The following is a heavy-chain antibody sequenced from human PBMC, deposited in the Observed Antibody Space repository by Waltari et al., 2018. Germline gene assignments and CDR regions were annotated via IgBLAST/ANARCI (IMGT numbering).Heavy chain of an antibody. V-gene: IGHV1-3*01. D-gene: IGHD6-13*01. Sequence: QVQLVQSGAAVKKPGASVKVSGKASGYTFTSYAMHWVRQAPGQRLEWMGWINAGNGNTKYSQKFQGRVTITRDTSASTAYMELSSLRSEDTAVYYCARDEARGSSSWSFDPWGQGTLVTVSS. CDR3: ARDEARGSSSWSFDP. CDR1: GYTFTSYA. CDR2: INAGNGNT. J-gene: IGHJ5*02.